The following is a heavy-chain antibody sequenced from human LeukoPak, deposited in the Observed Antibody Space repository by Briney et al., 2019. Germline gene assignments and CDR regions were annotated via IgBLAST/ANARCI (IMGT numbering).Heavy chain of an antibody. CDR2: IYTSGST. D-gene: IGHD3-22*01. Sequence: PSETLSLTCTVSGGSISSYYWSWIRQPAGKGLEWIGRIYTSGSTNYNPSLKSRVTMSVDTSKNQFSLKLSSVTAADTAVYYGARDYYYDSSGPVSYDAFDIWGQGTMVTVSS. CDR3: ARDYYYDSSGPVSYDAFDI. J-gene: IGHJ3*02. V-gene: IGHV4-4*07. CDR1: GGSISSYY.